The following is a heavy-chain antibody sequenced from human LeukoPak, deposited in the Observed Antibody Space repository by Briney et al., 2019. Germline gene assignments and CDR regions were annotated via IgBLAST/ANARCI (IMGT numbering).Heavy chain of an antibody. J-gene: IGHJ5*02. CDR1: GYSFTSYA. CDR3: AMRYFDWLYPITNWFDP. V-gene: IGHV7-4-1*02. CDR2: INTNTGNP. D-gene: IGHD3-9*01. Sequence: ASVKVSCKASGYSFTSYAMNWVRQAPGQGLEWMGWINTNTGNPTYAQGFTGRFVFSLDTSVSTAYLQISSLKAEDTAVYYCAMRYFDWLYPITNWFDPWGQGTLVTVSS.